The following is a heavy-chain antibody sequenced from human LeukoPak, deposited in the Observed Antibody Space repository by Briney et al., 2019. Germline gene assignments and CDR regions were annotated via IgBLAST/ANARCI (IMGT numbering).Heavy chain of an antibody. J-gene: IGHJ4*02. Sequence: MPSETLSLTCTVSGGSISSGGYYWRWIRQHPGKGLEWIGYIYYSGSTYYNPSLKSRVTISVDTSKNQFSLKLSSVTAADTAVYYCARTFSTMVRGVIFEYYFDYWGQGTLVTVSS. CDR3: ARTFSTMVRGVIFEYYFDY. V-gene: IGHV4-31*03. D-gene: IGHD3-10*01. CDR2: IYYSGST. CDR1: GGSISSGGYY.